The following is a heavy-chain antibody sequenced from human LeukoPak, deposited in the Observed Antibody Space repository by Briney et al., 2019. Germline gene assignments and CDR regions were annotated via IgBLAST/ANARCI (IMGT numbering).Heavy chain of an antibody. D-gene: IGHD1-1*01. CDR2: IYYSGST. V-gene: IGHV4-59*01. Sequence: SETLSLTCTVSGGSISSYYWSWIRQPPGKGLEWIGYIYYSGSTNYNPSLKSRVTISVDTSKNQFSLKLSSVTAADTAVYYCARENWNQDYFYGMDVWGQGTTVTVSS. CDR3: ARENWNQDYFYGMDV. J-gene: IGHJ6*02. CDR1: GGSISSYY.